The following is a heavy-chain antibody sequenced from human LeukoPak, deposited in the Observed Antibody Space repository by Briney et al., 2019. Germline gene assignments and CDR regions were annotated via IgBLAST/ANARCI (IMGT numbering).Heavy chain of an antibody. J-gene: IGHJ4*02. CDR3: AKAGIAVAGTTHFDY. CDR1: GFTFSSYA. Sequence: QAGGSLRLSCAASGFTFSSYAMSWVRQAPGKGLEWVSAISGSGGSTYYADSVKGRFTISRDNSKDTLYLQMNSLRAEDTAVYYCAKAGIAVAGTTHFDYWGQGTLVTVSS. D-gene: IGHD6-19*01. CDR2: ISGSGGST. V-gene: IGHV3-23*01.